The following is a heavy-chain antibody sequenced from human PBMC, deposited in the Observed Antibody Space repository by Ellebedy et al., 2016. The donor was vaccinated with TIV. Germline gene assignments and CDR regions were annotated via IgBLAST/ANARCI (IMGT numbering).Heavy chain of an antibody. Sequence: GGSLRLSXAASGFTFSSYAMSWVRQAPGKGLEWVSAISGSGGSTYYADSVKGRFTISRDNSKNTLYLQMNSLRAEDTAVYYCAKNLKYGSGTLPGGMDVWGQGTTVTVSS. CDR3: AKNLKYGSGTLPGGMDV. CDR2: ISGSGGST. CDR1: GFTFSSYA. D-gene: IGHD3-10*01. J-gene: IGHJ6*02. V-gene: IGHV3-23*01.